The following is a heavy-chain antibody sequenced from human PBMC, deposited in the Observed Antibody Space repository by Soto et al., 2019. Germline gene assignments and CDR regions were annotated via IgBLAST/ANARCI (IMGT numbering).Heavy chain of an antibody. CDR1: GFTFSDYY. V-gene: IGHV3-11*01. CDR3: ARWDYSNYEGYGMDV. D-gene: IGHD4-4*01. Sequence: GALRLSCAASGFTFSDYYMSWIRQAPGKGLEWVSYISSSGSTIYYADSVKGRFTISRDNAKNSLYLQMNSLRAEDTAVYYCARWDYSNYEGYGMDVWGQGTTVTVSS. CDR2: ISSSGSTI. J-gene: IGHJ6*02.